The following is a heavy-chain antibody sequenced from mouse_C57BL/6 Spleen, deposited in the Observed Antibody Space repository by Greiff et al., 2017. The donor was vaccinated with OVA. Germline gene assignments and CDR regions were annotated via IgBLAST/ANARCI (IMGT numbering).Heavy chain of an antibody. CDR2: ISDGGSYT. J-gene: IGHJ3*01. CDR1: GFTFSSYA. Sequence: EVQRVESGGGLVKPGGSLKLSCAASGFTFSSYAMSWVRQTPEKRLEWVATISDGGSYTYYPDNVKGRFTISRDNAKNNLYLQMSHLKSEDTAMYYCARDPNWGQGTLVTVSA. CDR3: ARDPN. V-gene: IGHV5-4*01.